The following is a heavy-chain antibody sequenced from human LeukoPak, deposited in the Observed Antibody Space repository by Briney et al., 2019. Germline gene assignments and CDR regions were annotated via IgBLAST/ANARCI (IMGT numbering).Heavy chain of an antibody. CDR1: GFTFSSYA. J-gene: IGHJ3*02. V-gene: IGHV3-23*01. D-gene: IGHD6-19*01. CDR2: ISGSGGST. Sequence: PGGSLRLSCAASGFTFSSYAMSWVRQAPGKGLEWVSAISGSGGSTYYADSVKGRFTISRDNSKNTLYLQMNSLRAEDTAVYYCAKDEGGSSGYTDAFDIWGQGTMVTVSS. CDR3: AKDEGGSSGYTDAFDI.